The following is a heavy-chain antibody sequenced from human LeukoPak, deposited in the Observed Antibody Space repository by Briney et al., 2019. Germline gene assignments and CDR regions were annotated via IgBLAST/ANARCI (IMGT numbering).Heavy chain of an antibody. CDR1: GGSFSGYY. Sequence: KSSETLSLTCAVYGGSFSGYYWSWVRQPPGKGLEWIGEINHSGSTNYNPSLKSRVTISVDTSKNQFSLKLSSVTAADTAVYYCARGYRFTIFGVVNHLDYWGQGTLVTVSS. V-gene: IGHV4-34*01. D-gene: IGHD3-3*01. CDR3: ARGYRFTIFGVVNHLDY. J-gene: IGHJ4*02. CDR2: INHSGST.